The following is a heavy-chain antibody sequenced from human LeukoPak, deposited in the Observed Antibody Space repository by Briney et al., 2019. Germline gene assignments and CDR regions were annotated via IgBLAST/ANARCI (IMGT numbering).Heavy chain of an antibody. Sequence: TGGSLRLSCAASGFTFSSYAMSWVRQAPGKGLEWVSAISGSGGSTYYADSVKGRFTISRDNSKNTLYLQMNSLRAEDTAVYYCAKDPEVDYDFWSGYLLHWGQGTLVTVSS. V-gene: IGHV3-23*01. CDR1: GFTFSSYA. CDR3: AKDPEVDYDFWSGYLLH. CDR2: ISGSGGST. J-gene: IGHJ4*02. D-gene: IGHD3-3*01.